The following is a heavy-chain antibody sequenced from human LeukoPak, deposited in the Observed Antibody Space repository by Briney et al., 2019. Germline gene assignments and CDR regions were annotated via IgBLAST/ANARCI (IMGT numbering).Heavy chain of an antibody. V-gene: IGHV4-61*01. CDR3: ARDDMKRAFDI. D-gene: IGHD3-9*01. CDR1: GGSISSSSYY. CDR2: IYYSGST. J-gene: IGHJ3*02. Sequence: SETLSLTCTVSGGSISSSSYYWGWIRQPPGKGLEWIGYIYYSGSTNYNPSLKSRVTISVDTSKNQFSLKLSSVTAADTAVYYCARDDMKRAFDIWGQGTMVTVSS.